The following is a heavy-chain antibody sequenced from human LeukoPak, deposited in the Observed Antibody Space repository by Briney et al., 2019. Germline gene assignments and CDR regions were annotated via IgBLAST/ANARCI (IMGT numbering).Heavy chain of an antibody. Sequence: GGSLRLSCAASGFTFSSYAMSWVRQAPGKGLEWVSAISGSGGSTYYADSVKGRFTISRDNSKNTLYLQMNSLRAEDTAVYYCAKINCYSRRGSHCYYYYYMDVWGKGTTVTVSS. J-gene: IGHJ6*03. D-gene: IGHD2-21*01. CDR3: AKINCYSRRGSHCYYYYYMDV. V-gene: IGHV3-23*01. CDR1: GFTFSSYA. CDR2: ISGSGGST.